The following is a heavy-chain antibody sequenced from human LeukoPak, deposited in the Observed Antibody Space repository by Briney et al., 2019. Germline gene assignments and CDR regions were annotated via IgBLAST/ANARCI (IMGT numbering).Heavy chain of an antibody. CDR2: ISWNSGSI. CDR1: GFTFDDYA. D-gene: IGHD1-26*01. V-gene: IGHV3-9*01. J-gene: IGHJ4*02. CDR3: AKAGGSYYGWDY. Sequence: GGSLRLSCAASGFTFDDYAMHWVRQAPGKGLEWVSGISWNSGSIGYADSVKGRFTISRDNAKNSLYLQMNSLRAEDTALYYCAKAGGSYYGWDYWGQGTLVTVSS.